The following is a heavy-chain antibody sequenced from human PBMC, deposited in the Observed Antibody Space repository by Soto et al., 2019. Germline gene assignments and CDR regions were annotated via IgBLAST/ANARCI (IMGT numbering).Heavy chain of an antibody. CDR2: IGTSGSTI. D-gene: IGHD3-3*01. Sequence: PGGSLRLSCAASGFTFSDYYMSWIRQAPGKGLEWVSYIGTSGSTIYYADSVKGRFTISRDNAKNSLYLQMNSLRAEDTAVYYCARVHYDFWSGTNYYFDYWGQGTLVTVSS. V-gene: IGHV3-11*01. CDR3: ARVHYDFWSGTNYYFDY. CDR1: GFTFSDYY. J-gene: IGHJ4*02.